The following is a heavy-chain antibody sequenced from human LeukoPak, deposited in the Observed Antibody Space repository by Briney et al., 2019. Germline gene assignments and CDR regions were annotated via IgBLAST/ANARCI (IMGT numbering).Heavy chain of an antibody. Sequence: ASVKVSCKASGYTSTSYDINWVRQATGQGLEWMGWMNPNSGNTGYAQKFQGRVTMTRNTSISTAYMELSSLRSEDTAVYYCARTYPRGYCSGGSCSATFDYWGQGTLVTVSS. D-gene: IGHD2-15*01. CDR3: ARTYPRGYCSGGSCSATFDY. J-gene: IGHJ4*02. CDR1: GYTSTSYD. V-gene: IGHV1-8*01. CDR2: MNPNSGNT.